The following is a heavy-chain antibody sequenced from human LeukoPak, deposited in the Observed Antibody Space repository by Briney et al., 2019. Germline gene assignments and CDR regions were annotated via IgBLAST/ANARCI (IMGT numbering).Heavy chain of an antibody. D-gene: IGHD6-19*01. J-gene: IGHJ5*02. CDR1: GFTFSSYA. V-gene: IGHV3-30*07. CDR2: ISYDGSNK. CDR3: ARTWAVAGTGDWFDP. Sequence: PGRSLRLSCAASGFTFSSYAMHWVRQAPGKGLEWVAVISYDGSNKYYADSVKGRFTISRDNSKNTLYLQMNSLRAEDTAVYYCARTWAVAGTGDWFDPWGQGTLVTVSS.